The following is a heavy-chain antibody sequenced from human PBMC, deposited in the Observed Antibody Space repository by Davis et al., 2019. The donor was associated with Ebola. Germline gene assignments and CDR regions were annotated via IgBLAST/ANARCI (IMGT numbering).Heavy chain of an antibody. CDR2: IIPIFGTA. V-gene: IGHV1-69*06. D-gene: IGHD6-6*01. J-gene: IGHJ5*02. CDR3: ARVRVYSSSSYWFDT. CDR1: SGTFSSYA. Sequence: SAKIFCSASSGTFSSYAISWLRHDPGQGLEWMGGIIPIFGTANYAQKFQGRVTITADKSTSTAYMELSSLRSEDTAVYYCARVRVYSSSSYWFDTWGQGTLVTVSS.